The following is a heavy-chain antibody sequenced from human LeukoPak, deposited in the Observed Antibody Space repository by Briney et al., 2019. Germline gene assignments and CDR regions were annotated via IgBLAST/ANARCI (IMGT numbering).Heavy chain of an antibody. CDR2: FDPEDGET. CDR1: GYTLTELS. J-gene: IGHJ4*02. CDR3: ATAAGTSSRRVHQDY. Sequence: ASVKVSCKVSGYTLTELSMHWVRQAPGKGLEWMGGFDPEDGETIYAQKFQGRVTMTEDTSTDTAYMELSSLRSEDTAVYYCATAAGTSSRRVHQDYWGQGTLVTVSS. V-gene: IGHV1-24*01. D-gene: IGHD6-13*01.